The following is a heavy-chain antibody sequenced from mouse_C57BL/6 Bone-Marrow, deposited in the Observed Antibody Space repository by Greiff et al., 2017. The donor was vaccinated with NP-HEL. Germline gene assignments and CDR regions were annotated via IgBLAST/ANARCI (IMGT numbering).Heavy chain of an antibody. CDR2: FYPGSGSI. J-gene: IGHJ1*03. CDR1: GYTFTEYT. D-gene: IGHD1-1*01. CDR3: ARHGDYFGSSYWYFDV. Sequence: QVQLKESGAELVKPGASVKLSCKASGYTFTEYTIHWVKQRSGQGLEWIGWFYPGSGSIKYNEKFKDKATLTADKSSSTAYMDLSRLTSEDSAVYFCARHGDYFGSSYWYFDVWGTGTTVTVSS. V-gene: IGHV1-62-2*01.